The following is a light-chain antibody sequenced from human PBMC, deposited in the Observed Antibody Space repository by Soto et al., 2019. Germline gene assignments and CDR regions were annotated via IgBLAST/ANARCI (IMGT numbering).Light chain of an antibody. CDR3: QQYDGLPPYT. CDR2: DAS. V-gene: IGKV1-33*01. Sequence: DIQMTQSPSSLSASVGDRVIITCQASQDIKDFLNWYQQKPGKAPKLLIYDASNLEPGVPSRFSGRGSGTDFTFTIASLQPEDIATYYCQQYDGLPPYTFGQGTKLEIK. J-gene: IGKJ2*01. CDR1: QDIKDF.